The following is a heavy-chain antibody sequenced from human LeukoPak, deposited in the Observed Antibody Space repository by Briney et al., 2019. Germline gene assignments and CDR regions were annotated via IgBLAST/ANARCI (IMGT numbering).Heavy chain of an antibody. J-gene: IGHJ4*02. CDR2: ISTSGTNI. Sequence: PGGSLRLSCAASGFTFTSYDMNWVRQAPGKGLVWVSYISTSGTNIYYADSVKGRFTISRDNAQNSLYLQMNSLRAEDTAVYYCARGLATGDFGGQGTLVTVSS. CDR3: ARGLATGDF. V-gene: IGHV3-48*03. D-gene: IGHD5-12*01. CDR1: GFTFTSYD.